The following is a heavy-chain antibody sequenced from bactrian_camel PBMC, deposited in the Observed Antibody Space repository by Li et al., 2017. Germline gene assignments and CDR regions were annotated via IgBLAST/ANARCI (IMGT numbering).Heavy chain of an antibody. D-gene: IGHD4*01. CDR1: GLTHNTFC. Sequence: HVQLVESGGGLVRPGGSLRLSCAASGLTHNTFCMGWFRQAPGKEREGVAFIGTDYSAIYADVVKGRFTISRDNAKNTLYLQLNSLKTEDTAMYYCGKGLSQTTASATRGQGTQVTVS. V-gene: IGHV3S55*01. CDR3: GKGLSQTTASAT. J-gene: IGHJ4*01. CDR2: IGTDYSA.